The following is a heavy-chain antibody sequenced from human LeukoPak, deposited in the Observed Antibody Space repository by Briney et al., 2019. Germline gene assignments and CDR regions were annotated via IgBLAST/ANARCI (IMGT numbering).Heavy chain of an antibody. D-gene: IGHD4-17*01. J-gene: IGHJ6*02. CDR2: ISYDGSNK. CDR3: AKDLGYGDWDGI. CDR1: GFTFSSYG. V-gene: IGHV3-30*18. Sequence: PGGSLRLSCAASGFTFSSYGMHWVRQAPGKGLEWVAVISYDGSNKYYADSVKGRFTISRDNSKNTLYLQMNSLRAEDTAVYYCAKDLGYGDWDGIWGQGTTVTVSS.